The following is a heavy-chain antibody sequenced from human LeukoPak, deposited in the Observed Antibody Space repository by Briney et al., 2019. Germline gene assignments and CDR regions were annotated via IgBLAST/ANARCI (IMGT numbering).Heavy chain of an antibody. CDR3: ARGITMIVVVTQSWFDP. Sequence: PSETLSLTCAVYGGSFSGYYWGWIRQPPGKGLEWIGSIYYSGSTYYNPSLKSRVTISVDTSKNQFSLKLSSVTAADTAVYYCARGITMIVVVTQSWFDPWGQGTLVTVSS. J-gene: IGHJ5*02. CDR2: IYYSGST. V-gene: IGHV4-34*01. D-gene: IGHD3-22*01. CDR1: GGSFSGYY.